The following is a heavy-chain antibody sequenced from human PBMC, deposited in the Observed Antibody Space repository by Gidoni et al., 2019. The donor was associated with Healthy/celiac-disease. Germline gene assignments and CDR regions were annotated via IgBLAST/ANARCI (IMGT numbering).Heavy chain of an antibody. D-gene: IGHD3-10*01. CDR2: ISGSGGST. CDR1: GFTFRSYA. CDR3: AKGERGVSYFDP. J-gene: IGHJ5*02. V-gene: IGHV3-23*01. Sequence: EVQLLESGGGLVQPGGSLRLSCAASGFTFRSYAMSWVRQAPGKGLEWVSAISGSGGSTYYADSVKGRFTISRDNSKNTLYLQMNSLRAEDTAVYYCAKGERGVSYFDPWGQGTLVTVSS.